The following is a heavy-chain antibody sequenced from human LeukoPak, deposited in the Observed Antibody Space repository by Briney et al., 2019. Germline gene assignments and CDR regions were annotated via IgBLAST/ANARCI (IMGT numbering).Heavy chain of an antibody. Sequence: GGSLRLSCAASGFTFSNYWMHWVRQAPGKGLVWVSRINSDGSSTSYADSVKGRFTISGDNSKNTLFLQFNSLRADDTAVYYCAKGRGTTVTAAANYWGQGTLVTVSS. CDR3: AKGRGTTVTAAANY. V-gene: IGHV3-74*01. D-gene: IGHD4-17*01. CDR2: INSDGSST. CDR1: GFTFSNYW. J-gene: IGHJ4*02.